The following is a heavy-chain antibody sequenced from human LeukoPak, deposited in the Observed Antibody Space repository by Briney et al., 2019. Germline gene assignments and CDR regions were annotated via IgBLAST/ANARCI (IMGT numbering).Heavy chain of an antibody. CDR3: ARDGNWYYDFWSGFRANNWFDP. V-gene: IGHV1-46*01. CDR2: INPSGGST. J-gene: IGHJ5*02. D-gene: IGHD3-3*01. CDR1: GYTFTSYY. Sequence: ASVKVSCKASGYTFTSYYMHWVRQAPGQGLEWMGIINPSGGSTSYAQKFQGGVTMTRDTSTSTVYMELSSLRSEDTAVYYCARDGNWYYDFWSGFRANNWFDPWGQGTLVTVSS.